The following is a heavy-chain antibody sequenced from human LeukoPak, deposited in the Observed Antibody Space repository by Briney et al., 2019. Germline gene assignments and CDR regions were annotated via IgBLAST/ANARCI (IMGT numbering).Heavy chain of an antibody. CDR1: GFAFSSST. Sequence: PGGCLRLSCAASGFAFSSSTMNRVRQAAGKGLEWVSSINSAGTTTHYADSVKGRFTISRDNAMDSLYLQMTSLTVDDTAIYYCVKGDRREDWGQGTLVTVSS. J-gene: IGHJ4*02. CDR3: VKGDRRED. D-gene: IGHD2-21*02. CDR2: INSAGTTT. V-gene: IGHV3-21*06.